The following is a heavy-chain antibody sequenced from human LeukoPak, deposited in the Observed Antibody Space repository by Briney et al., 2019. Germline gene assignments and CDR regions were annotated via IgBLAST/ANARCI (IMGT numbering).Heavy chain of an antibody. CDR2: IYYSGST. CDR3: ARGRGLLWFGEEYYFDY. V-gene: IGHV4-39*07. Sequence: SETLSLTCTVYGGSISSSSYYWGWIRQPPGKGLEWIGSIYYSGSTYYNPSLKSRVTISVDTSKNQFSLKLSSVTAADTAVYYCARGRGLLWFGEEYYFDYWGQGTLVTVSS. J-gene: IGHJ4*02. D-gene: IGHD3-10*01. CDR1: GGSISSSSYY.